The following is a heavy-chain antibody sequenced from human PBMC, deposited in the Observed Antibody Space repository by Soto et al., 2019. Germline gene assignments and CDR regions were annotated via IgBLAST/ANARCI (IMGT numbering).Heavy chain of an antibody. J-gene: IGHJ5*02. Sequence: LRLSCAASGFTFRNYAMTWARQAPGKGLEWVSSLLRSGSSAYYADSVRGRFSIPSDTSASSLYLQMDNLRAEDTAIYYCAKDAISGDGIWLMDSWGQGTVVTVSS. CDR3: AKDAISGDGIWLMDS. CDR1: GFTFRNYA. V-gene: IGHV3-23*01. CDR2: LLRSGSSA. D-gene: IGHD4-17*01.